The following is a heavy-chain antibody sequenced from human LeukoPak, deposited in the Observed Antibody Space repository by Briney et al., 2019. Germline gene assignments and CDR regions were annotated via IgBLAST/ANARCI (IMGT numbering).Heavy chain of an antibody. V-gene: IGHV3-7*01. J-gene: IGHJ4*02. CDR3: ASYFGLGRDTPNFDC. Sequence: QPGGSLRLSCGASGFTFSGYWMSWVRQAPGKGLEWVANIKQDGTEKYYVDSVKGRFTISRDNAKNSLFLQMNSLRAEDTAVYFCASYFGLGRDTPNFDCWGQGTLVTVSS. D-gene: IGHD3-10*01. CDR1: GFTFSGYW. CDR2: IKQDGTEK.